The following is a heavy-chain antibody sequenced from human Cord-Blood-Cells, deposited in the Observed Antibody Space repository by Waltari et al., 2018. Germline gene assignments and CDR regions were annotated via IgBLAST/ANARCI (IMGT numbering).Heavy chain of an antibody. V-gene: IGHV1-18*01. D-gene: IGHD6-13*01. J-gene: IGHJ4*02. CDR3: ARDSGEIAAAGAFDY. CDR1: GYTFTSYG. CDR2: ISAYNGNT. Sequence: QVQLVQSGAEVKKPGASVKDSCKASGYTFTSYGIRWVRQPPGQGLGWMGWISAYNGNTDYAQKLQGRVTMTTDTSTSTAYMELRSLRSDDTAVYYCARDSGEIAAAGAFDYWGQGTLVTVSS.